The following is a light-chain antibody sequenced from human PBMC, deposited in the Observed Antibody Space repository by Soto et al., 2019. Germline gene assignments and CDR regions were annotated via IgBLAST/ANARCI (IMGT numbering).Light chain of an antibody. CDR1: SSDVGGYNY. Sequence: QSALTQPPSASGSPGQSVTISCTGTSSDVGGYNYVSWYQQHPGKAPKLMIYEVNERPSGVPDRFSGSKSGNTASLTVSVLRAEDEADYYCSSYAGTNNVLFGGGTKLT. J-gene: IGLJ3*02. CDR3: SSYAGTNNVL. V-gene: IGLV2-8*01. CDR2: EVN.